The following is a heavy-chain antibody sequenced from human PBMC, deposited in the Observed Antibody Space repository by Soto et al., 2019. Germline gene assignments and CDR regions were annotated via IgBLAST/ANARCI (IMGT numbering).Heavy chain of an antibody. J-gene: IGHJ4*02. CDR2: IYYSGST. V-gene: IGHV4-59*01. CDR3: ARAGLLAVAGTFDY. CDR1: GGSISSYY. D-gene: IGHD6-19*01. Sequence: PSETLSLTCTVSGGSISSYYWSWIRQPPGKGLEWIGYIYYSGSTNYNPSLKSRVTISVDTSKNQFSLKLSSVTAADTAVYYCARAGLLAVAGTFDYWGQGTLVTVS.